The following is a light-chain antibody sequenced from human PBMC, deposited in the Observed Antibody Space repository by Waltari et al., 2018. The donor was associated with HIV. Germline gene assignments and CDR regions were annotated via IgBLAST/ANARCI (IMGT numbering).Light chain of an antibody. J-gene: IGKJ1*01. V-gene: IGKV3-11*01. Sequence: EIVLTQSPATLSLSPGERATLSCRASQSVSSYLAWYQQKPGQAPRLLIYDASNRATGIPARFSGGGSGTDFTLTISSLESEDFAVYYCQQRRNWPKTFGQGTKVEIK. CDR2: DAS. CDR3: QQRRNWPKT. CDR1: QSVSSY.